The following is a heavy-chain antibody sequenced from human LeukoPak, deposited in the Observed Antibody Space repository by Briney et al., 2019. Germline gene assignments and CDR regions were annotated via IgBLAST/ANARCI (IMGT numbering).Heavy chain of an antibody. CDR2: INPNSGGT. CDR3: ARDLLVVPAAISDY. Sequence: ASVEVSCKASGYTFTGYYMHWVRQAPGQGLEWMGWINPNSGGTNYAQKFQGRVTMTRDTSISTAYMELSRLRSDDTAVYYCARDLLVVPAAISDYWGQGTLVTVSS. CDR1: GYTFTGYY. J-gene: IGHJ4*02. V-gene: IGHV1-2*02. D-gene: IGHD2-2*02.